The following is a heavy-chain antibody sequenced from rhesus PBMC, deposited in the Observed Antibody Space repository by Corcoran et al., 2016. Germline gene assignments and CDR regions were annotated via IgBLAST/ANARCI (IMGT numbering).Heavy chain of an antibody. CDR1: GYSISSGYG. V-gene: IGHV4-122*02. CDR3: ARLGVLQFLDWSPFDAFDF. CDR2: ISYSGSN. Sequence: QLQLQESGPGLVKPSETLSLTCAVSGYSISSGYGWSWIRQPPGKGLVWIGYISYSGSNSYNPSLKSRVTISRDTSKNLFSLKLSAVTAADTAVYYCARLGVLQFLDWSPFDAFDFWGQGLRVTVSS. D-gene: IGHD3-3*01. J-gene: IGHJ3*01.